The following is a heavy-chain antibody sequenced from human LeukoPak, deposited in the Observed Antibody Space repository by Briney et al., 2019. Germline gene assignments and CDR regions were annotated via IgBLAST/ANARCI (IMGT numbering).Heavy chain of an antibody. CDR2: ISSSSSYI. J-gene: IGHJ3*02. D-gene: IGHD7-27*01. CDR3: ATYATWGTFDAFDI. Sequence: GGSLRLSCAASGFTFSSYSMNWVRQAPGKGLEWVSSISSSSSYIYYADSVKGRFTISRDNAKNSLYLQMNSLRAEDTAVYYCATYATWGTFDAFDIWGQGTMVTVSS. CDR1: GFTFSSYS. V-gene: IGHV3-21*01.